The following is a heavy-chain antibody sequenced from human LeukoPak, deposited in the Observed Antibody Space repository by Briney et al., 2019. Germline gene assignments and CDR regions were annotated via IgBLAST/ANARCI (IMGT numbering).Heavy chain of an antibody. CDR1: EYTLTNYY. Sequence: ASVKVSCKASEYTLTNYYMHWVRQAPGQGLEWMGIINPSGGSTLYAQKFQGRVTMTRDTSTSTVYMELSSLRSEDTAVYYCARKDYGSGSYYEIGYFDLWGRGTLVTVSS. CDR3: ARKDYGSGSYYEIGYFDL. V-gene: IGHV1-46*01. D-gene: IGHD3-10*01. J-gene: IGHJ2*01. CDR2: INPSGGST.